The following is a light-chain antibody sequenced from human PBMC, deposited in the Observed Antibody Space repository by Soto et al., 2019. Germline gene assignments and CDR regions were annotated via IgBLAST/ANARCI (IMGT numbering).Light chain of an antibody. V-gene: IGKV3-20*01. CDR3: HQYATSSYT. J-gene: IGKJ2*01. CDR1: QSVSSNS. CDR2: GAF. Sequence: EIVLTQSPGTLSLSPGERASLSCRASQSVSSNSLAWYQQKAGQPPRLLISGAFNRATGIPDRFSGSGSEKDFTLTISRLEPEDFAVYYCHQYATSSYTFGQGTKLEI.